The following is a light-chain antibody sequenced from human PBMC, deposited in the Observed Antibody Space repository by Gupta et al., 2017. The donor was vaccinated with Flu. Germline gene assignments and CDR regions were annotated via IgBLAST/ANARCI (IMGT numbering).Light chain of an antibody. V-gene: IGKV3-20*01. CDR1: QSINSNY. CDR3: QQYGNSPQT. CDR2: GTS. J-gene: IGKJ1*01. Sequence: TQSPGTLSLSPGERGTLSCRASQSINSNYLAWYQQKPGEAPRVLMIGTSNRATGIPDRFTGSNSGTDFTLTISRLEPEDFAVYYCQQYGNSPQTFGQGTKVEIK.